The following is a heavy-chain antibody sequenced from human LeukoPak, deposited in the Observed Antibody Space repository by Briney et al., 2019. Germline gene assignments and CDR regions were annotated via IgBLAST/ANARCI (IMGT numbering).Heavy chain of an antibody. J-gene: IGHJ3*02. D-gene: IGHD7-27*01. V-gene: IGHV1-2*02. CDR3: GRNRLGKALDI. Sequence: GASVKVSCKASGYIFTDYFIHWVRQVPGQGLEWMGWIGPESGDTSYSQKFQGRVTVTRDTSISTAYMYLSRLRFDDTAVYYCGRNRLGKALDIWGQGTMVTVSS. CDR1: GYIFTDYF. CDR2: IGPESGDT.